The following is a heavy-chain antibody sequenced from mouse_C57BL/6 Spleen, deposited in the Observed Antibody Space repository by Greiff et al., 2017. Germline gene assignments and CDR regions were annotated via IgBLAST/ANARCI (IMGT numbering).Heavy chain of an antibody. CDR3: ARNYGSSLYFDY. CDR1: GYTFTSYW. V-gene: IGHV1-52*01. CDR2: IAPSDSET. Sequence: QVHVKQPGAELVRPGSSVKLSCKASGYTFTSYWMHWVKQRPIQGLEWIGNIAPSDSETHYNQKFKDKATLTVDKSSSTAYMQLSSLTSEDSAVYYCARNYGSSLYFDYWGQGTTLTVSS. D-gene: IGHD1-1*01. J-gene: IGHJ2*01.